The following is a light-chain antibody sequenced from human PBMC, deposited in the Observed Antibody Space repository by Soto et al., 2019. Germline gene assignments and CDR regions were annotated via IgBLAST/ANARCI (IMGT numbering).Light chain of an antibody. Sequence: EIVLTQSPATLSVSPGEEATLSCRASQSVGFNVAWYQQKPGRAPRLLIYGAINRATGIPARFSGSGSGTDFTLTISSLQFEDFAVYYCQHYNSWPLFGPGTKVD. CDR2: GAI. J-gene: IGKJ3*01. V-gene: IGKV3-15*01. CDR1: QSVGFN. CDR3: QHYNSWPL.